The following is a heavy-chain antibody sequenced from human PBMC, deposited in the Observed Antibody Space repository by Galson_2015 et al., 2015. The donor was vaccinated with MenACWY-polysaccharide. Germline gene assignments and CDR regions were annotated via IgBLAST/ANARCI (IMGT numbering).Heavy chain of an antibody. V-gene: IGHV3-15*01. J-gene: IGHJ6*03. CDR2: IKSKTDGGTT. CDR3: TATGYSSSWYSYYYYYMDV. D-gene: IGHD6-13*01. CDR1: GFTLSNAW. Sequence: SLRLSCAASGFTLSNAWMSWVRQAPGKGLEWVGRIKSKTDGGTTDYAAPVKGRFTISRDDSKNTLYLQMNSLKTEDTAVYYCTATGYSSSWYSYYYYYMDVWGKGTTVTVSS.